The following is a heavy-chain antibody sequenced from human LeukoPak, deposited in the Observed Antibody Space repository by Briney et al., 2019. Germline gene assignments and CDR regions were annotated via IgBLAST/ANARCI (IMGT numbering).Heavy chain of an antibody. D-gene: IGHD3-22*01. Sequence: ASVKVSCKASGYIFSGYYIHWLRQAPAQGLEWVGCINPNGGGTNYAQKFQGRVTMTRDTSISTAYMELSRLRSDDTAVYYCGREYYDSSGPDYWGQGTPVTVSS. J-gene: IGHJ4*02. CDR2: INPNGGGT. V-gene: IGHV1-2*02. CDR3: GREYYDSSGPDY. CDR1: GYIFSGYY.